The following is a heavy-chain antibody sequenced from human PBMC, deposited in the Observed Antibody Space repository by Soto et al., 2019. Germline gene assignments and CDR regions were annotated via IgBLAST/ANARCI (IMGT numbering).Heavy chain of an antibody. D-gene: IGHD3-22*01. CDR2: IVVGTVNT. CDR1: GFTFTSSA. J-gene: IGHJ4*02. V-gene: IGHV1-58*01. CDR3: AADGRYYYDSSGYYYFDY. Sequence: SVKGSYKASGFTFTSSAVQWVRQARGQRLEWIGWIVVGTVNTNYAHKSQGRVTIPREMSTSTAYMELSSLRPEDTAVYYCAADGRYYYDSSGYYYFDYWGQGPLVTVSS.